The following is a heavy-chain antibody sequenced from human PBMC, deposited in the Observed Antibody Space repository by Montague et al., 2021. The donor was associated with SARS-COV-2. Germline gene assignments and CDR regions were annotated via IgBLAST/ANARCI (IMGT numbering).Heavy chain of an antibody. V-gene: IGHV3-30*04. Sequence: SLRLSCAASRLPFNSYAMHWVRQALGKGLEWLTFISHDESNHRYADSVKGRFTISRDNSKNTLYLQMDSLRPEDTAVYYCAREGYRSGSFYIDYWGQGTLVTVS. CDR3: AREGYRSGSFYIDY. CDR1: RLPFNSYA. J-gene: IGHJ4*01. CDR2: ISHDESNH. D-gene: IGHD1-26*01.